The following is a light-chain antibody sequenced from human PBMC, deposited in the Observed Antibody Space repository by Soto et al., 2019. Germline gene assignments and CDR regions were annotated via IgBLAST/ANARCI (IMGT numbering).Light chain of an antibody. Sequence: EVVLTQSPATLSLSPGERATLSCRASQSVSRHLAWYQQKPGQAPRLLILDASDRATGIPARFSGSGSGTNFTLTISSLEPEDFAVYYCQQRSNLPPVTFGGGTKVEIK. CDR3: QQRSNLPPVT. CDR1: QSVSRH. CDR2: DAS. J-gene: IGKJ4*01. V-gene: IGKV3-11*01.